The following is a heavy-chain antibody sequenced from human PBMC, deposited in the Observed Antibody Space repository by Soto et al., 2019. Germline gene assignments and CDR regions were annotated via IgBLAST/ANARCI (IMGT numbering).Heavy chain of an antibody. J-gene: IGHJ4*02. CDR3: EKYSRTPAEGYTLDY. CDR2: VYYDGST. V-gene: IGHV4-59*03. D-gene: IGHD2-15*01. Sequence: ETLSPTCPVSGGCMNDNYWSWIRQAPGRTLEWIGYVYYDGSTIYNPSLESRVTMSVDTTRNQFSLKLTSLNAADTAVYYCEKYSRTPAEGYTLDYWGRGTPVTVSS. CDR1: GGCMNDNY.